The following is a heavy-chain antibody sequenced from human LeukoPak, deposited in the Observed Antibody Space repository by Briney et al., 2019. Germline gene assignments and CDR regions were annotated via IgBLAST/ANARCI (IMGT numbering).Heavy chain of an antibody. Sequence: SETLSLTCTVSGGSISSGGYYWSWIRQHPGKGLEWIGYIYYSGSTYYNPSLKSRVTMSVDTSKNQFSLKLSSVTAADTAVYYCARTYGSGHDAFDIWGQGTMVTVSS. CDR2: IYYSGST. CDR1: GGSISSGGYY. CDR3: ARTYGSGHDAFDI. D-gene: IGHD3-10*01. V-gene: IGHV4-31*03. J-gene: IGHJ3*02.